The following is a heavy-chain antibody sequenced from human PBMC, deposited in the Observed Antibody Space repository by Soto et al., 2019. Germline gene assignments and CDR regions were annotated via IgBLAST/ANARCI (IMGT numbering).Heavy chain of an antibody. D-gene: IGHD3-10*01. CDR1: GLTVSNAY. CDR3: VRPLPSGRNYGLDV. V-gene: IGHV3-53*01. CDR2: IYDNGTT. Sequence: GGSLRLSCAASGLTVSNAYMAWVRQAPGMGLEWVSVIYDNGTTYYADSVKGRFTISRDTSTNTLPLQMDSLRAEDTAVYYCVRPLPSGRNYGLDVWGQGTTVTVS. J-gene: IGHJ6*02.